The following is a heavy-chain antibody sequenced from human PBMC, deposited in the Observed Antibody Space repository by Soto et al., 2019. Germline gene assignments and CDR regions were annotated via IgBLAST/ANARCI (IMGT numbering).Heavy chain of an antibody. CDR2: ISAYNGNT. Sequence: ASVKVSCKASGYTFTSYGISWVRQAPGQGLEWMGWISAYNGNTNYAQKLQGRVTMTTDTSTSTAYMELRSLRSDDTAVYYCARDHPRYYGSGSYYPPPLYFDYWGQGTLVTVSS. J-gene: IGHJ4*02. D-gene: IGHD3-10*01. CDR1: GYTFTSYG. V-gene: IGHV1-18*01. CDR3: ARDHPRYYGSGSYYPPPLYFDY.